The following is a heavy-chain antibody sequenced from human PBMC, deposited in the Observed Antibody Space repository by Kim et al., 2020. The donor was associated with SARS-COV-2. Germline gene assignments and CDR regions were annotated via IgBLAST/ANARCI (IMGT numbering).Heavy chain of an antibody. J-gene: IGHJ3*02. V-gene: IGHV3-30*04. Sequence: GGSLRLSCAASGFTFSSYAMHWVRQAPGKGLEWVAVISYDGSNKYYADSVKGRFTISRDNSKNTLYLQMNSLRAEDTAVYYCARDSANLWFGAVTHDAFDIWGQGTMVTVSS. CDR2: ISYDGSNK. CDR3: ARDSANLWFGAVTHDAFDI. CDR1: GFTFSSYA. D-gene: IGHD3-10*01.